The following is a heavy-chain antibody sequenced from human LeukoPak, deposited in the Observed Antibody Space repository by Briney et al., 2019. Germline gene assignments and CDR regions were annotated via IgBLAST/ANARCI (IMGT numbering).Heavy chain of an antibody. Sequence: GASVKVSCKASGYTFTGYYMHWVRLAPGQGLEWMGWINPNSGGTNYAQKFQGRVTMTRDTSISTAYMELSRLRSDDTAVYYCARVYYDFWSGYFDYWGQGTLVTVSS. D-gene: IGHD3-3*01. CDR3: ARVYYDFWSGYFDY. V-gene: IGHV1-2*02. J-gene: IGHJ4*02. CDR2: INPNSGGT. CDR1: GYTFTGYY.